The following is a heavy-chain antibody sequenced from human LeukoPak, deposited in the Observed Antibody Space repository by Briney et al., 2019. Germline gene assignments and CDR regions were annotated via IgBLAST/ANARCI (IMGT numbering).Heavy chain of an antibody. CDR1: GGTFSSYA. Sequence: SVKVSCKASGGTFSSYAISWVRQAPGQGLEWMGRIIPILGIANYAQKFQGRVTITADKSTSTAYMELSSLRSEDTAVYYCARAGGVVIPTTSDYWGQGTLVTVSS. CDR2: IIPILGIA. V-gene: IGHV1-69*04. D-gene: IGHD3-3*01. CDR3: ARAGGVVIPTTSDY. J-gene: IGHJ4*02.